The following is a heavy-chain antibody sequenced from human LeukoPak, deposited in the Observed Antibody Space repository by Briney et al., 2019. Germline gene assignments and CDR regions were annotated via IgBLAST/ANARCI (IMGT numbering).Heavy chain of an antibody. CDR3: ARGQPLGRSGHGLDV. J-gene: IGHJ6*02. D-gene: IGHD3-10*01. CDR1: GGTFSSHT. Sequence: GSSVKVSCKASGGTFSSHTFTWVRQAPGQGLEWMGRITPIIGTPNYEQRFQGRVTISADKSTSTAYLELTSLRSDDTAVYYCARGQPLGRSGHGLDVWGQGTTVTVSS. CDR2: ITPIIGTP. V-gene: IGHV1-69*08.